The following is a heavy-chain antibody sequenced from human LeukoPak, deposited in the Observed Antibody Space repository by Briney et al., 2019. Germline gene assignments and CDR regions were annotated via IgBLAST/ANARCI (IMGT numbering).Heavy chain of an antibody. CDR2: ISDSGST. CDR3: ARGGGDYVSSFLDY. CDR1: GASIINYY. Sequence: SETLSLTCTVSGASIINYYWSWIRQPPGKGLEWIGYISDSGSTNYNPSLKSRVTISGDTSKNQFSLKLSSVTAADTAVYYCARGGGDYVSSFLDYWGQGTLVTVSS. J-gene: IGHJ4*02. D-gene: IGHD4-17*01. V-gene: IGHV4-59*01.